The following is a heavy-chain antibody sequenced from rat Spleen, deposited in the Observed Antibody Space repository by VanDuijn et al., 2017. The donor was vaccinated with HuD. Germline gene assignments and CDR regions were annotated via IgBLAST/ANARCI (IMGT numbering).Heavy chain of an antibody. J-gene: IGHJ2*01. D-gene: IGHD1-5*01. CDR2: ISYDGSST. CDR3: ARQDPIIGTGFDY. V-gene: IGHV5-29*01. Sequence: EVQLVESGGGLVQPGRSLKLSCAASGFTFSNYGMAWVRQTPTKGLEWVATISYDGSSTYYRDSVKGRFTISRDKAKSTLYLQMDSLRSEDTATYYCARQDPIIGTGFDYWGQGVMVTVSS. CDR1: GFTFSNYG.